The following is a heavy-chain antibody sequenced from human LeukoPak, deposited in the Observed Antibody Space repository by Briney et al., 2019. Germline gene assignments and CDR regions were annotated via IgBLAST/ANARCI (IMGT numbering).Heavy chain of an antibody. CDR1: GYTFTGYY. V-gene: IGHV1-2*04. CDR3: ARTYYDFWSGDYYGTDV. Sequence: ASVKVSCKASGYTFTGYYMHWVRQAPGQGLEWMGWINPNSGGTNYAQKFQGWVTMTRDTSISTAYMELSRLRSDDTAVYYCARTYYDFWSGDYYGTDVWGQGTTVTVSS. D-gene: IGHD3-3*01. CDR2: INPNSGGT. J-gene: IGHJ6*02.